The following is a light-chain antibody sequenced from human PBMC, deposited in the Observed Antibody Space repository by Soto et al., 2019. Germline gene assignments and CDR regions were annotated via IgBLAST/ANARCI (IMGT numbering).Light chain of an antibody. J-gene: IGKJ5*01. CDR2: DAS. Sequence: EIVLTQSPATLSLSPGERATLSCRASQSVSNKLAWYQQKPGQAPRLLIYDASNRATGIPARFSGSGSGADFTLTITSLEHEDFAVYYCQQRSNWPPITFGQGTRLEIK. V-gene: IGKV3-11*01. CDR1: QSVSNK. CDR3: QQRSNWPPIT.